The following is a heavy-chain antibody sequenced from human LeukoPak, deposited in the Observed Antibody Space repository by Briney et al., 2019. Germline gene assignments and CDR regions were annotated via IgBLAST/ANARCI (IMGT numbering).Heavy chain of an antibody. CDR3: ARVGYYDSSGYYYDH. Sequence: ASVKVSCKASGYTFTGYYVHWVRQAPGQGLEWMGWINPNSGGTNYAQRFQGRVTMTRDTSISTAYMELRSLRSDDTAVYYCARVGYYDSSGYYYDHWGQGTLVTVSS. CDR2: INPNSGGT. V-gene: IGHV1-2*02. D-gene: IGHD3-22*01. J-gene: IGHJ4*02. CDR1: GYTFTGYY.